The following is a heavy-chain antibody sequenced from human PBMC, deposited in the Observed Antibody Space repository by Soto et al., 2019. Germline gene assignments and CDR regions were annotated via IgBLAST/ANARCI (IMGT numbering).Heavy chain of an antibody. CDR3: ARRERYYGSPGWFDP. CDR1: GASINNFAYY. J-gene: IGHJ5*01. D-gene: IGHD3-10*01. V-gene: IGHV4-39*01. CDR2: VYYNENT. Sequence: SETLSLTCSVSGASINNFAYYWGWIRQPPGKGLEWIGTVYYNENTYYNPSLTSRVAISVDTAKNQFSLNLRSVTAADTAIYFCARRERYYGSPGWFDPWGKGTLVTVS.